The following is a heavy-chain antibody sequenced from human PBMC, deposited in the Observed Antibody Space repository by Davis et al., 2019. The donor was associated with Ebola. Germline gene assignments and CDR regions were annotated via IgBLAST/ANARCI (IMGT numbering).Heavy chain of an antibody. CDR3: ARGEDNSGWYSGWWFDS. CDR2: IFPRDSDT. CDR1: GDSFTSHW. D-gene: IGHD6-19*01. Sequence: PGGSLRLSCKDSGDSFTSHWIGWVRQMPGKGLEWMGIIFPRDSDTRYSPSFQGQVTISADKSTSTAYLQWGSLKASDNAVYYCARGEDNSGWYSGWWFDSWGQGTRVTVSS. J-gene: IGHJ5*01. V-gene: IGHV5-51*01.